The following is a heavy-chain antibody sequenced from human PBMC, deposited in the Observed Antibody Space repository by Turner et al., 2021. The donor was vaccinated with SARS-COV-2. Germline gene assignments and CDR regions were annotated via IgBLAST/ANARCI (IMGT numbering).Heavy chain of an antibody. Sequence: QVQLVQSGAEVKKLGSSVKVSCKASGGTFSSYSISWVRQAPGQGLEWMGRIIPILGIANYAQRFQGRVTITADKSTSTAYMELSSLRSEDTAVYYCARDDSSGYYSGAFDIWGQGTMVTVSS. CDR1: GGTFSSYS. D-gene: IGHD3-22*01. V-gene: IGHV1-69*08. J-gene: IGHJ3*02. CDR2: IIPILGIA. CDR3: ARDDSSGYYSGAFDI.